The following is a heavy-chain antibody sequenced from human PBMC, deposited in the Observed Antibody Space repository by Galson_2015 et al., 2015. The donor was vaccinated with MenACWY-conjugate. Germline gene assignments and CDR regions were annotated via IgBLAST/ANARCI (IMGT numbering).Heavy chain of an antibody. D-gene: IGHD1-26*01. CDR3: ARDVSYIDDRGWHDAFDT. CDR2: IKPDGSLT. V-gene: IGHV3-7*03. CDR1: GFTFSNSW. J-gene: IGHJ3*02. Sequence: SLRLSCAASGFTFSNSWMNWVRQAPGQGLEWVANIKPDGSLTNYLDSVKGRFTISRDNARNSLYLQMNGLRDEDTAVYYCARDVSYIDDRGWHDAFDTWGQGTKVTVSS.